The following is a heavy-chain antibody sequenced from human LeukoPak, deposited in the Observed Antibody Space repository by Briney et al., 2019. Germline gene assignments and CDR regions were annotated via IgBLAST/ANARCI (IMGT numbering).Heavy chain of an antibody. CDR2: ISYDGSNK. CDR3: ARDLRGDRGQWLVSDDAFDI. D-gene: IGHD6-19*01. J-gene: IGHJ3*02. Sequence: GGSLRLSCAASGFTFSSYGMHWVRQAPGKGLEWVAVISYDGSNKYYADSAKGRFTISRDNAKNTLYLQMNSLRAEDTAVYYCARDLRGDRGQWLVSDDAFDIWGQGTMVTVSS. CDR1: GFTFSSYG. V-gene: IGHV3-30*03.